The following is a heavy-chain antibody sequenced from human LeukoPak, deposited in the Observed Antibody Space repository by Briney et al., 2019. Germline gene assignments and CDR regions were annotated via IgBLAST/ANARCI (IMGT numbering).Heavy chain of an antibody. D-gene: IGHD3-22*01. Sequence: PSETLSLTCAVYGGSFSGYYWSWIRQPPGKGLEWIGEINHSGSTNYNPSLKSRVTISVDTSKNQFSLKLSSVTAADTAVYYCARRGSGYDYWGQGTLVTVSS. CDR2: INHSGST. CDR1: GGSFSGYY. CDR3: ARRGSGYDY. J-gene: IGHJ4*02. V-gene: IGHV4-34*01.